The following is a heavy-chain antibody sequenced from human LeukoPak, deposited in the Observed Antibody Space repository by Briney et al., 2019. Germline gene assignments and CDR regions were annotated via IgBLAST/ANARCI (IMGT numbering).Heavy chain of an antibody. CDR2: IYYSGST. D-gene: IGHD6-13*01. CDR3: ARDGAASYSSIYTPGEFDY. Sequence: SETLSLTCTVSGGSISSYYWSWIRQPPGKGLEWIGYIYYSGSTNYNPSLKSRVTISVDTSKNQFSLKLSSVTAADTAVYYCARDGAASYSSIYTPGEFDYWGQGTLVTVSS. V-gene: IGHV4-59*01. CDR1: GGSISSYY. J-gene: IGHJ4*02.